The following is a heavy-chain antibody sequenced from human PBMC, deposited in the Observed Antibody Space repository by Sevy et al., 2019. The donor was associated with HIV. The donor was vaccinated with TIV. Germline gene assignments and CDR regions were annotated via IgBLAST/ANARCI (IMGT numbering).Heavy chain of an antibody. CDR2: ISSSSRTM. CDR3: ARTKSNTAMVSSDY. Sequence: GGSLRLSCAASEFSFSSYSMNWVRQAPGQGLEWVSYISSSSRTMYYADSVKGRFTISRDNAKNSLYLQMNTLRAEDTDVYYCARTKSNTAMVSSDYWGQGTLVTVSS. J-gene: IGHJ4*02. D-gene: IGHD5-18*01. CDR1: EFSFSSYS. V-gene: IGHV3-48*01.